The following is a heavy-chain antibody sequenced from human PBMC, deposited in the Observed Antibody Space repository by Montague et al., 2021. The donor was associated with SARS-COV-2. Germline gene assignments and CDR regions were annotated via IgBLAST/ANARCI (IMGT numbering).Heavy chain of an antibody. Sequence: SLRLSCATSGFTFSRNSMNWVRQAPGKGLEWISTISSDTLHTFYAESVKGRFTISRDNAKNELYLQMDSLRAEDTAVYYCARDVPRGGLMWGSILYYYYGMDVWGQGATVTVSS. V-gene: IGHV3-21*01. CDR1: GFTFSRNS. D-gene: IGHD2-8*01. J-gene: IGHJ6*02. CDR3: ARDVPRGGLMWGSILYYYYGMDV. CDR2: ISSDTLHT.